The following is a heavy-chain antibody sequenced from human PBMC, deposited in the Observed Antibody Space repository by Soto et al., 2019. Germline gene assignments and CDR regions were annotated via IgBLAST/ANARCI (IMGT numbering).Heavy chain of an antibody. D-gene: IGHD3-16*01. CDR2: IYYSGST. J-gene: IGHJ4*02. Sequence: SETLSLTCTVSGGSISSSSYYWGWIRQPPGKGLEWFGSIYYSGSTYYHPSLKSRVTISVDTSKNQFSLKLSSVTAADTAVYYCARRHLTLGFRWGQGTLVTVSS. CDR3: ARRHLTLGFR. V-gene: IGHV4-39*01. CDR1: GGSISSSSYY.